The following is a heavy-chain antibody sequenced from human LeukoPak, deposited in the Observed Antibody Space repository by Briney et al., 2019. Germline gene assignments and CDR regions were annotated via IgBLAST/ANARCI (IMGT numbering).Heavy chain of an antibody. J-gene: IGHJ3*02. D-gene: IGHD3-22*01. Sequence: GGSLRLSCAASGFTFSSFWMTWVRQAPGNGLEWVANIEQDGSEKYYVDSVKGRFTISRDNAKNSLYLQMNSLRAEDTAVYYCARHAYYYDRSGSYEAFDIWGQGTMVTVSS. CDR3: ARHAYYYDRSGSYEAFDI. CDR1: GFTFSSFW. CDR2: IEQDGSEK. V-gene: IGHV3-7*01.